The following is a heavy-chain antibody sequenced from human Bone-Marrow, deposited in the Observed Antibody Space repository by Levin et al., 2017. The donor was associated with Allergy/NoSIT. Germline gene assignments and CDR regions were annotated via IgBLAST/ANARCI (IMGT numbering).Heavy chain of an antibody. J-gene: IGHJ4*02. Sequence: PGGSLRLSCAVSGGSISSTNWWSWVRQPPGKGLEWIGEIYHSGSTNYNPSLKSRVTISVDKSKNQFSLKLSSVTAADTAVYYCATTWGVWYYFDYWGQGTLVTVSS. D-gene: IGHD3-16*01. CDR1: GGSISSTNW. CDR3: ATTWGVWYYFDY. CDR2: IYHSGST. V-gene: IGHV4-4*02.